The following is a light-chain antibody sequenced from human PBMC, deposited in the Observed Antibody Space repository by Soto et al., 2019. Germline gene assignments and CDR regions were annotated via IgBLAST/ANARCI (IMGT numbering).Light chain of an antibody. J-gene: IGKJ1*01. V-gene: IGKV1-12*01. CDR2: AAS. Sequence: DIQMTQSPSSVSASVGDRVTITCRASPGISSWLAWYQQKPGQAPKLLIDAASRLQSGVPSRCGGSGSGADFTLTISSLQPEDSATYFCQQTYTFPCTFGQGTKVDIK. CDR3: QQTYTFPCT. CDR1: PGISSW.